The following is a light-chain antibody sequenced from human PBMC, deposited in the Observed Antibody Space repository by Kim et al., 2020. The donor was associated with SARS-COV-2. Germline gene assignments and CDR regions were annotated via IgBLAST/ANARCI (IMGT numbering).Light chain of an antibody. J-gene: IGLJ2*01. CDR2: NNN. CDR1: SSNIGSNT. Sequence: QSVLTQPPSASGTPGQRVTISCSGSSSNIGSNTVNWFQQLPGAAPKLLIYNNNQRPSGVPDRFSGSKSGTSASLAISGLLSEDEADYHCAAWDDSLNGVVFGGGTKLTVL. V-gene: IGLV1-44*01. CDR3: AAWDDSLNGVV.